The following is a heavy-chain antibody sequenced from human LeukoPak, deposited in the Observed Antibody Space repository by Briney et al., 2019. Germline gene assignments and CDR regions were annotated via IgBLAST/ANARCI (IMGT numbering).Heavy chain of an antibody. Sequence: GGSLRLSCAASGFTFTSYWMSWVRQAPGKGLEWVSSITGSGGSTYYGDSVKGRFTISRDNSKNTLYLQMNSLRAEDTAVYYCAKASYYDFWSGYPRIDYWGQGTLVTVSS. CDR1: GFTFTSYW. CDR3: AKASYYDFWSGYPRIDY. CDR2: ITGSGGST. V-gene: IGHV3-23*01. D-gene: IGHD3-3*01. J-gene: IGHJ4*02.